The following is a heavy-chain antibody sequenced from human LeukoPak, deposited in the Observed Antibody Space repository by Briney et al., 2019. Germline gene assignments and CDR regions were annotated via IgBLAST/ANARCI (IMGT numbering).Heavy chain of an antibody. CDR2: LKEDGRET. CDR3: ARERDGVATTGALFDY. D-gene: IGHD5-12*01. CDR1: GFTFSSFW. J-gene: IGHJ4*02. Sequence: GGSLRLSCAASGFTFSSFWMTWGRQAPGKGVEWGANLKEDGRETYYVDSVKGRFIISRDNAKNSLFLQMSSLTAEDTAVYYCARERDGVATTGALFDYWGLGTLITVSS. V-gene: IGHV3-7*01.